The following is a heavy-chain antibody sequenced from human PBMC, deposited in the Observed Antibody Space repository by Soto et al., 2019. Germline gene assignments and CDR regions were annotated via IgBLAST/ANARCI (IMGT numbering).Heavy chain of an antibody. CDR3: AREGPDAFDI. V-gene: IGHV4-31*03. Sequence: PSETLSLTCTVSRDSISSGISYWSWIGQGPGKGLEWIGYVSNSGSTYYNPSLQSRVTISADTSKNQLSLKLTSVTVADTAVYYCAREGPDAFDIWGQGTMVT. J-gene: IGHJ3*02. CDR2: VSNSGST. CDR1: RDSISSGISY.